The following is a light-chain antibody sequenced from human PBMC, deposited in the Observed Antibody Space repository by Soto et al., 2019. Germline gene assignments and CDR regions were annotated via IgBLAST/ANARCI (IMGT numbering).Light chain of an antibody. V-gene: IGLV2-14*01. CDR2: DVS. Sequence: QSALTQPASVSVSPGQSITISCTGTSSDVGGYNYVSWYQQHPGKAPKLMIYDVSNRPSGVSNRFSGSKSGNTASLTISGLQAEDEADYYCSSYTSSSLVFGGGTKVTVL. J-gene: IGLJ2*01. CDR1: SSDVGGYNY. CDR3: SSYTSSSLV.